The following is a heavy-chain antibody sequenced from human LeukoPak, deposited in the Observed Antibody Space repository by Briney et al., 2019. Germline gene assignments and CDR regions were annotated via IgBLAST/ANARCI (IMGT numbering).Heavy chain of an antibody. CDR3: ARDNLRSSWYRGPLGMDV. J-gene: IGHJ6*02. Sequence: SETLSLTCTVSGDSISSYYWSWIRQPPGKGLEWIGYIYYSGSTNYNPSLKSRVTISVDTSKNQFSLKLSSVTAADTAVYYCARDNLRSSWYRGPLGMDVWGQGTTVTVSS. D-gene: IGHD6-13*01. CDR1: GDSISSYY. V-gene: IGHV4-59*01. CDR2: IYYSGST.